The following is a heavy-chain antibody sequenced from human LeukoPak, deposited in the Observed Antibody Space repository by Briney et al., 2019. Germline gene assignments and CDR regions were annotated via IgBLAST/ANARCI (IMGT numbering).Heavy chain of an antibody. D-gene: IGHD3-3*01. J-gene: IGHJ4*02. V-gene: IGHV4-4*07. CDR3: ARDLEGHGYYFDY. CDR2: IHTSGST. CDR1: GGSTSNYF. Sequence: SETLSLTCTVSGGSTSNYFCTWLRQSAGKGLEWIGRIHTSGSTNYNPSLKSRVSMSVDTSKNQFSLKLSSVTAADTAVYYCARDLEGHGYYFDYWGQGALVTASS.